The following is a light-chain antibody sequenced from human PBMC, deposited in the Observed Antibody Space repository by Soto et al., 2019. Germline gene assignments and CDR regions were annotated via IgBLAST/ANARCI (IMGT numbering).Light chain of an antibody. V-gene: IGLV1-51*01. CDR1: RSNIGNDY. Sequence: QSVLTQPPSLSAAPGQKVTISCSGSRSNIGNDYVSWYQLLPGRTPKPLMYDNNKRPSGIPDQFSGSTSGTSTTLVITGLQPGDEADYYCSTCYSSLSAVVFGGGTKLTVL. J-gene: IGLJ2*01. CDR3: STCYSSLSAVV. CDR2: DNN.